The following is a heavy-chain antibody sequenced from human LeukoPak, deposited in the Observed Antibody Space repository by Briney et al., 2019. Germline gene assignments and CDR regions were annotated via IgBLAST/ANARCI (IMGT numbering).Heavy chain of an antibody. V-gene: IGHV3-48*03. CDR1: GFTFSSYE. D-gene: IGHD3-22*01. CDR3: ARVGYDGY. J-gene: IGHJ4*02. Sequence: SGGSLRLSCAASGFTFSSYEMNWVRQAPGKGLEWVSYISSGGTTIYYADSVKGRFTVSKDNAKSSLYLQMNSLRAEDTAVYYCARVGYDGYWGQGTLVTVSS. CDR2: ISSGGTTI.